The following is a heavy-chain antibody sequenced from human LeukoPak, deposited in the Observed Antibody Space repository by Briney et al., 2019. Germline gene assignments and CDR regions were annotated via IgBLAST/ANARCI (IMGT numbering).Heavy chain of an antibody. J-gene: IGHJ4*02. V-gene: IGHV3-23*01. CDR1: GFTFSSYA. CDR3: AKGSASSGYYSTSDH. CDR2: ISGSGGST. Sequence: GGSLRLSCAASGFTFSSYAMSWVRQAPGKGLELVSGISGSGGSTYHADSVKGRFTISRDNSENTLYLQTNSLGAEDTAVYFCAKGSASSGYYSTSDHWGQGTLVTVSS. D-gene: IGHD3-22*01.